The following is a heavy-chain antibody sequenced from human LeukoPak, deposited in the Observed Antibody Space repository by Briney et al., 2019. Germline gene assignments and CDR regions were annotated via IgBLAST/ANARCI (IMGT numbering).Heavy chain of an antibody. V-gene: IGHV1-69*13. J-gene: IGHJ6*03. CDR3: AKGPGTSSNNYYYYYMDV. D-gene: IGHD2-2*01. Sequence: SVKVSCKASGGTFSSYAISWVRQAPGQGLEWMGGIIPIFGTANYAQKFQGRVTITADESTTTAYMELSSLRSDDTAVYYCAKGPGTSSNNYYYYYMDVWGKGTTVTISS. CDR1: GGTFSSYA. CDR2: IIPIFGTA.